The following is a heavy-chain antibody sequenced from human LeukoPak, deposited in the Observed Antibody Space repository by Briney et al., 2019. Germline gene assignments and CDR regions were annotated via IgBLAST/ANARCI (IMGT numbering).Heavy chain of an antibody. CDR1: GGSFSGYY. J-gene: IGHJ4*02. CDR2: TYTSGST. D-gene: IGHD6-13*01. CDR3: ASTLAAAGTIDY. V-gene: IGHV4-59*10. Sequence: SETLSLTCAVYGGSFSGYYWSWIRQPAGEGLEWIGRTYTSGSTNYNPSLKSRVTMSVDTSKNQFSLKLSSVTAADTAVYYCASTLAAAGTIDYWGQGTLVTVSS.